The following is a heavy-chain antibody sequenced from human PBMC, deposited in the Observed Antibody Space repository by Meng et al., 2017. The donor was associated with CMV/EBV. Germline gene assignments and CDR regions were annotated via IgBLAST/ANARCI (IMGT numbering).Heavy chain of an antibody. CDR3: ARDSTSRGFYYYGMNV. Sequence: SETLSLTCAISGDSVSSNSATWSWIRQPPGKGLEWIGYVYYNGSTNYSPSLKSRVTISVDTSKNQFSLKLSSVTAADTAVYFCARDSTSRGFYYYGMNVWGQGTTVTVSS. V-gene: IGHV4-61*01. J-gene: IGHJ6*02. CDR1: GDSVSSNSAT. D-gene: IGHD3-10*01. CDR2: VYYNGST.